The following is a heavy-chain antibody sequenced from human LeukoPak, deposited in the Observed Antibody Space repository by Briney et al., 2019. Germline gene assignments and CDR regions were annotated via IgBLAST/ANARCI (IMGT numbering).Heavy chain of an antibody. Sequence: ASVKVSCKASGYTFTGYYMHWVRQAPGQGLEWMGWINPNSGGTNYAQKFQGRVTMTRDTSISTAYMELSRLRSDDTAVYYCASMGGSYYHFYYYYGMDVWGQGTTVTVSS. V-gene: IGHV1-2*02. CDR3: ASMGGSYYHFYYYYGMDV. J-gene: IGHJ6*02. D-gene: IGHD1-26*01. CDR1: GYTFTGYY. CDR2: INPNSGGT.